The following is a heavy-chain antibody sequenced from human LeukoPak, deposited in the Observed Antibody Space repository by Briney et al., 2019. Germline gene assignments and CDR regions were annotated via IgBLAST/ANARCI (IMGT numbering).Heavy chain of an antibody. CDR2: IGSSDGKT. CDR3: AYDGPNWGSYFDY. V-gene: IGHV3-23*01. CDR1: GFTFRNYA. Sequence: GGSLRLSCVASGFTFRNYAMNWVRQAPGKGLELVSAIGSSDGKTYYADSVQGRFTISRDISKNTLYLHMKSLRAEDTAVYYCAYDGPNWGSYFDYWGQGILVTVSS. J-gene: IGHJ4*02. D-gene: IGHD7-27*01.